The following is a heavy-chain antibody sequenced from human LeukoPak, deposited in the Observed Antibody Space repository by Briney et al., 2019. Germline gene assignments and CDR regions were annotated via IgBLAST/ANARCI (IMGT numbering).Heavy chain of an antibody. CDR3: ARNDRASSWSCMDV. D-gene: IGHD6-13*01. V-gene: IGHV1-2*02. CDR2: INPNSGGT. Sequence: ASVKVSCKASGYTFTDYHLYWVRQAPGQGLEWMGWINPNSGGTNYAQKFQGRVTMTRDTSISTAYMEPTSLRSDDTAVYYCARNDRASSWSCMDVWGQGTTVTVS. CDR1: GYTFTDYH. J-gene: IGHJ6*02.